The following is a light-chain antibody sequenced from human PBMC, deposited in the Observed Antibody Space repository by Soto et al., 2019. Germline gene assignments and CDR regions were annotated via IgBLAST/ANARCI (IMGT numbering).Light chain of an antibody. CDR3: QRYGSSPGT. J-gene: IGKJ1*01. V-gene: IGKV3-20*01. CDR2: DAS. CDR1: QSVSSSY. Sequence: DIVLTHSPGTLSLSPGERATLSCRASQSVSSSYLAWYQQKPGQAPRLLIYDASSRATGIPDRFSGSGSGTDFTLTISRLEPEDFAVYYCQRYGSSPGTFGQGTKVDIK.